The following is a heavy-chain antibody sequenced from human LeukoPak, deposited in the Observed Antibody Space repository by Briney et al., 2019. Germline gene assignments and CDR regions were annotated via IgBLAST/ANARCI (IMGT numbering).Heavy chain of an antibody. J-gene: IGHJ4*02. D-gene: IGHD1-26*01. V-gene: IGHV3-23*01. CDR3: ARRAVGAHTFDY. CDR2: ISGSGGST. Sequence: GGSLRLSCAASGFTFSSYAMSWVRQAPGKVLEWVSAISGSGGSTYYADSVKGRFTISRDNAKNSLYLQMNSLTAEDTDVYYCARRAVGAHTFDYWGQGTLVTVSS. CDR1: GFTFSSYA.